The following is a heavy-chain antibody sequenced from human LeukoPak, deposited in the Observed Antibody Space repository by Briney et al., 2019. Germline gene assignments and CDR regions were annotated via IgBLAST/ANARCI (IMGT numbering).Heavy chain of an antibody. CDR2: IYYGGSS. J-gene: IGHJ1*01. CDR1: GGFISSSY. V-gene: IGHV4-59*01. CDR3: ARGIDYDAYFQH. D-gene: IGHD4/OR15-4a*01. Sequence: SETLSLTCTVSGGFISSSYWSWIRQPPGKGLEWIGYIYYGGSSNYNPSLKSRVTMSVDTSKNQFSLRLRSVTAADTAVYYCARGIDYDAYFQHWGQGTLVTVSS.